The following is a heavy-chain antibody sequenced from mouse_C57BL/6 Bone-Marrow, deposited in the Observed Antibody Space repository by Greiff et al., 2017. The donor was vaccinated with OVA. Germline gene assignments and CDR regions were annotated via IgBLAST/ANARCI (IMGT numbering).Heavy chain of an antibody. CDR2: ISSGGSYT. CDR1: GFTFSSYG. CDR3: AVLRGYCLDY. Sequence: EVQGVESGGDLVKPGGSLKLSCAASGFTFSSYGMSWVRQTPDKRLEWVATISSGGSYTYYPDSVKGRFTISRDNATNTLYLQMSSLKSEDTAMYYCAVLRGYCLDYWGQGTTLTVSS. J-gene: IGHJ2*01. V-gene: IGHV5-6*01. D-gene: IGHD3-2*02.